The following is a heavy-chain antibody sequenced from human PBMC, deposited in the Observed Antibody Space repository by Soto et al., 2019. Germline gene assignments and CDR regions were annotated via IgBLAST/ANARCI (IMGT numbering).Heavy chain of an antibody. CDR2: IYTSGGT. Sequence: PSETLSLTCTVSGGSISSYYWSWIRQPAGKGLEWIGRIYTSGGTNYNPSLKSRVTMSVDTSKNQFSLKLSSVTAADTAVYYCARDLPYYYDSSGYYRDAFDIWGQGTMVTVSS. J-gene: IGHJ3*02. CDR3: ARDLPYYYDSSGYYRDAFDI. CDR1: GGSISSYY. V-gene: IGHV4-4*07. D-gene: IGHD3-22*01.